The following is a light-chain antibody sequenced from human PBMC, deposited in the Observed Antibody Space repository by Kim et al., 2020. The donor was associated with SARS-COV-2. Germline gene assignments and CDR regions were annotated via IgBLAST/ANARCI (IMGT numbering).Light chain of an antibody. V-gene: IGLV3-1*01. Sequence: VSPVQTASINCSGDKWGDKYAGWYQQKPGESPVLVIYQDSKRPSGIPERFSGSNSGNTATRTISGTQAMDEADYYCQAWDSSTAVFGGGTQLTVL. J-gene: IGLJ2*01. CDR3: QAWDSSTAV. CDR2: QDS. CDR1: KWGDKY.